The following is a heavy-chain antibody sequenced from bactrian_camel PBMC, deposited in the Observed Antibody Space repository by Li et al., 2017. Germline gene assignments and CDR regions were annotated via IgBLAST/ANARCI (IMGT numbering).Heavy chain of an antibody. CDR1: GFRHVVCS. V-gene: IGHV3S55*01. CDR2: IRSGGYT. D-gene: IGHD2*01. J-gene: IGHJ4*01. Sequence: HVQLVESGGGSVQAGGSLRLSCAGSGFRHVVCSMGWYRQAPGNECEMVSGIRSGGYTYYVDSVKGRFTVSQDNAKNTVYLQMNSLKPEDTAVYYCAVSVRGTTGLSYRANNCEGQGTQVTVS.